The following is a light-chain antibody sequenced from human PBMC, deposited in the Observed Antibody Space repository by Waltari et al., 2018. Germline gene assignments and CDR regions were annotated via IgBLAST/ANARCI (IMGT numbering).Light chain of an antibody. CDR3: QKYGTLPAT. CDR2: DAS. V-gene: IGKV3-20*01. J-gene: IGKJ1*01. CDR1: QRVGRT. Sequence: EIVLTQSPGPLSLSPGERATLSCRASQRVGRTLAWYQQKPGQAPRLLIYDASSRATGIPDRFSGSGSETDFSLTISRLEPEDFAVYYCQKYGTLPATVGQGTKVEIK.